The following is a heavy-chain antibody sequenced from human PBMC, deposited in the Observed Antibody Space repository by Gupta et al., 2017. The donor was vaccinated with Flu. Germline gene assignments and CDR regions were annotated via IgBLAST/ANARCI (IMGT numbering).Heavy chain of an antibody. J-gene: IGHJ3*01. D-gene: IGHD3-16*01. CDR2: IYTSGST. V-gene: IGHV4-61*02. Sequence: IREPAGKGLEWIGRIYTSGSTNYNPSLKSRVTISVDTSKNQFSLKLSSVTAADTAVYYCARDFLGGCVWGQGTMVTVSS. CDR3: ARDFLGGCV.